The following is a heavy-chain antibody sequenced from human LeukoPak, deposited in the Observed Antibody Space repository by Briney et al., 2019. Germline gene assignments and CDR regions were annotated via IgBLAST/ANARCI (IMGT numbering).Heavy chain of an antibody. J-gene: IGHJ5*02. D-gene: IGHD6-19*01. CDR2: INPNSGGT. CDR1: GYTFTGYY. Sequence: ASVTVSCKASGYTFTGYYMHWVRQAAGQGLEWMGWINPNSGGTNCAQKFKGRVAMTRDTSISTAYMELSRLRSDDTAVYYCARDSSGWLNWFDPWGQGTLVTVSS. V-gene: IGHV1-2*02. CDR3: ARDSSGWLNWFDP.